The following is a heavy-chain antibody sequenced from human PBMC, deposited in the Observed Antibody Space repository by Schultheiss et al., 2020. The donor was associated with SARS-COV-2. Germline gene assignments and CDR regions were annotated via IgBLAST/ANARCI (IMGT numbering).Heavy chain of an antibody. Sequence: SETLSLTCTVSGGSIRSYYWSWIRQPPGKGLEWIGYIYYSGSTNYNPSLKSRVTISVDTSKNQFSLKLSSVTAADTAVYYCARVGARGNWFDPWGQGTLVTVSS. D-gene: IGHD1-26*01. CDR3: ARVGARGNWFDP. CDR2: IYYSGST. CDR1: GGSIRSYY. J-gene: IGHJ5*02. V-gene: IGHV4-59*01.